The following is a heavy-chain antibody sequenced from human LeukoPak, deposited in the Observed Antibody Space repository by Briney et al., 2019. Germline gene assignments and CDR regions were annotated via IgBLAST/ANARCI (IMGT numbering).Heavy chain of an antibody. CDR1: GYTFTSYY. Sequence: ASVKVSCKASGYTFTSYYMHWVRQAPGQGLEWMGIINPSGGSTSYAQKFQGRVTMTRDTSTSTVYMELSSLRSEDTAVYYCARHPPRGCGGDCPFDYWGQGTLVTVSS. J-gene: IGHJ4*02. CDR2: INPSGGST. CDR3: ARHPPRGCGGDCPFDY. V-gene: IGHV1-46*01. D-gene: IGHD2-21*01.